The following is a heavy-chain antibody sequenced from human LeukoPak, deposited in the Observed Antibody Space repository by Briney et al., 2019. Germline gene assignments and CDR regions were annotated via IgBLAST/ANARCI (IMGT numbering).Heavy chain of an antibody. CDR1: GGTFSSYS. D-gene: IGHD4-11*01. CDR3: ARGDPYSKPLDY. J-gene: IGHJ4*02. Sequence: SVKVSCKASGGTFSSYSISWVRQAPGQGLEWMGRIIPILGIANYAQNFQGRVTITADKSTSTAYMELSSLRYEDTAVYYCARGDPYSKPLDYWGQGTLVTVSS. CDR2: IIPILGIA. V-gene: IGHV1-69*02.